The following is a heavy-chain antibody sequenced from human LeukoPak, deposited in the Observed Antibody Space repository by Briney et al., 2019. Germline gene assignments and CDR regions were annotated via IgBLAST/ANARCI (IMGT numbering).Heavy chain of an antibody. D-gene: IGHD1-1*01. J-gene: IGHJ3*02. Sequence: PSETLSLTCTVSGGSISSSSYYWGWIRQPPGKGLEWIGRIYYTGSTYYNPSLKSRVTISVDTSKNQFSLKLSSVTAADTAVYYCARHRRLAVNDMGAFDIWGQGTMVTVSS. CDR3: ARHRRLAVNDMGAFDI. CDR2: IYYTGST. CDR1: GGSISSSSYY. V-gene: IGHV4-39*01.